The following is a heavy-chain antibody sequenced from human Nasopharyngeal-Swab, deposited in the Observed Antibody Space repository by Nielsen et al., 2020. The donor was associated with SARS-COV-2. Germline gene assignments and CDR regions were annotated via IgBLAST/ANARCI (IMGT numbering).Heavy chain of an antibody. J-gene: IGHJ6*02. D-gene: IGHD3-10*01. V-gene: IGHV4-59*06. CDR2: IYYSGST. CDR3: ARTYGSGSYSYYYGMDV. CDR1: GGSISSYY. Sequence: SETLSLTCTVSGGSISSYYWSWIRQHPGKGLEWIGYIYYSGSTYYNPSLKSRVTISVDTSKNQFSLKLSSVTAADTAVYYCARTYGSGSYSYYYGMDVWGQGTTVTVSS.